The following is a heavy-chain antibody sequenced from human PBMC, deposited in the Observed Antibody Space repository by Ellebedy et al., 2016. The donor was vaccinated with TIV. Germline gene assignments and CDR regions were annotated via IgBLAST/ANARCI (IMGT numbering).Heavy chain of an antibody. CDR1: GFTFTRYG. J-gene: IGHJ5*01. Sequence: AASVKVSCKASGFTFTRYGINWVRQAPGQGLEWKGWISGYSGNTDYAQKFQGRVTMTTDTGTKTGYMELTSLTSDDTAVYYCARGSGPNWLDPWGQGTLVTVSS. CDR3: ARGSGPNWLDP. V-gene: IGHV1-18*04. D-gene: IGHD6-19*01. CDR2: ISGYSGNT.